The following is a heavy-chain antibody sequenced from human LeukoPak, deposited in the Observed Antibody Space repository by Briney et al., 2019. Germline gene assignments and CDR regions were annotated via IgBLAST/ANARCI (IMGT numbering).Heavy chain of an antibody. Sequence: GGSLRLSCAASGFTFSSYAMSWVRQAPGKGLEWVSAISGSGGSTYYADSVKGRFTISRDNSKNTLYLQMVSLRVEDTAVYYCAKNGGSNIGAPDYWGQGTLVTVSS. J-gene: IGHJ4*02. CDR2: ISGSGGST. D-gene: IGHD2/OR15-2a*01. V-gene: IGHV3-23*01. CDR3: AKNGGSNIGAPDY. CDR1: GFTFSSYA.